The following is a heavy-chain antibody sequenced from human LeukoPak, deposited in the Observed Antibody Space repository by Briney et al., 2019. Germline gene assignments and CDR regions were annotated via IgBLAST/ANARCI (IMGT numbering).Heavy chain of an antibody. CDR1: GFTFSSYW. D-gene: IGHD3-16*01. CDR2: INHNGNVN. V-gene: IGHV3-7*03. Sequence: GGSLRLSCAASGFTFSSYWMNWGRQAPGKGLEWVASINHNGNVNYYVDSVKGRFTISRDNAKNSLYLQMSNLRAEDTAVYFCARGGGLDVWGQGATVTVSS. J-gene: IGHJ6*02. CDR3: ARGGGLDV.